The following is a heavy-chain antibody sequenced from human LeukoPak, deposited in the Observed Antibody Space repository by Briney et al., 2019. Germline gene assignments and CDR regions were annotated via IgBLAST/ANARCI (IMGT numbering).Heavy chain of an antibody. CDR3: ARGIVVVPAAIVPYFDY. V-gene: IGHV1-18*01. Sequence: GASVKVSCKASGYTFTSYGISWVRQAPGQGLEWMGWISAYNGNTNYAQKLQGRVTMTTDTSTSTAYMELRSLRSDDTAVYYCARGIVVVPAAIVPYFDYWGQGTLVTVSS. D-gene: IGHD2-2*02. CDR1: GYTFTSYG. J-gene: IGHJ4*02. CDR2: ISAYNGNT.